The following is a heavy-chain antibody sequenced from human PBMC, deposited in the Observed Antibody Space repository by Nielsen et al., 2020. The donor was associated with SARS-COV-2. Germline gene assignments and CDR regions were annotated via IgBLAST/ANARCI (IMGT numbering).Heavy chain of an antibody. CDR1: GFTFSSYS. Sequence: ETLSLTCAASGFTFSSYSMNWVRQAPGKGLEWVSSISSSSSYIYYADSAKGRFTISRDNAKNSLYLQMNSLRAEDTAVYYCARDLVGATRGTFDYWGQGTLVTVSS. D-gene: IGHD1-26*01. CDR3: ARDLVGATRGTFDY. V-gene: IGHV3-21*01. J-gene: IGHJ4*02. CDR2: ISSSSSYI.